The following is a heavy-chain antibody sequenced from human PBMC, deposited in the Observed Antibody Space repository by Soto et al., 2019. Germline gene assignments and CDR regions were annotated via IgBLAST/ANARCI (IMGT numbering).Heavy chain of an antibody. D-gene: IGHD6-13*01. Sequence: QVQLVQSGAEVKKPGSSVKVSCKASGGTFSSYAISWVRQAPGQGLEWMGGIIPIFGTANYAQKFQGRVTITADESTSTAYMGLSSLRSEDTAAYYCARGGYSSSWTEYFQHWGQGTLVTVSS. CDR3: ARGGYSSSWTEYFQH. J-gene: IGHJ1*01. V-gene: IGHV1-69*01. CDR1: GGTFSSYA. CDR2: IIPIFGTA.